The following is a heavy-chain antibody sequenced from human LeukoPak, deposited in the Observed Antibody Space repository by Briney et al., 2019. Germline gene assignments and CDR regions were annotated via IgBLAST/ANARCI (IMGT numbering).Heavy chain of an antibody. J-gene: IGHJ5*02. V-gene: IGHV1-69*13. D-gene: IGHD3-10*01. CDR3: ARAPMVRGVILNWFDP. CDR2: IIPIFGTA. CDR1: GGTFSSYA. Sequence: SVKVSCKASGGTFSSYAISWVRQAPGQGLEWMGGIIPIFGTANYARKFQGRVTITADESTSTAYMELSSLRSEDTAVYYCARAPMVRGVILNWFDPWGQGTPVTVSS.